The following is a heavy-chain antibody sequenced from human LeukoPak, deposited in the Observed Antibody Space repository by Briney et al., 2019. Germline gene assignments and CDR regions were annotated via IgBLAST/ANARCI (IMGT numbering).Heavy chain of an antibody. CDR3: ARGSFSLPEVLPDY. Sequence: SETLSLTCTVSGDSISTYFWTWIRQPAGKGLEWIGRIHVTGNSDYNPSLKSRVSMSVDTSKTQFSLKLSSVTAADTAVYYCARGSFSLPEVLPDYWGQGTLVTVSS. CDR1: GDSISTYF. V-gene: IGHV4-4*07. J-gene: IGHJ4*02. CDR2: IHVTGNS.